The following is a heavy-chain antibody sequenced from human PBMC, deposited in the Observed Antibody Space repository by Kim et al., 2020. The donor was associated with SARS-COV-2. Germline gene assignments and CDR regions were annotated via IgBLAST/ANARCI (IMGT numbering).Heavy chain of an antibody. CDR1: GGSFSGYY. Sequence: SETLSLTCAVYGGSFSGYYWSWICQPPGKGLEWIGEINHSGSTNYNPSLKSRVTISVDTSKNQFSLKLSSVTAADTAVYYCARGRDPLDYWGQGTLVTVS. V-gene: IGHV4-34*01. J-gene: IGHJ4*02. CDR2: INHSGST. CDR3: ARGRDPLDY.